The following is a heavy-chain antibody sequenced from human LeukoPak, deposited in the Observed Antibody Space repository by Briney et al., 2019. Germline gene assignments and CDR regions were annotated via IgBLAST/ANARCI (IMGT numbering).Heavy chain of an antibody. CDR3: ARGSDY. Sequence: PGGSLRLSCAASGFTFSSYAMSWVRQAPGKGLQWVAVISYDGSNKYYADSVRGRFTISRDSSKNTLYLQMNSLRAEDTAVYYCARGSDYWGQGTLVTVSS. CDR1: GFTFSSYA. CDR2: ISYDGSNK. V-gene: IGHV3-30-3*01. J-gene: IGHJ4*02.